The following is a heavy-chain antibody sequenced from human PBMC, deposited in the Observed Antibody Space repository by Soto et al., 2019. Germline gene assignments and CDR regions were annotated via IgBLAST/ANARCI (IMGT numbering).Heavy chain of an antibody. D-gene: IGHD3-22*01. J-gene: IGHJ4*02. V-gene: IGHV1-69*13. CDR3: ARAPVYYYDSSGEYYFDY. Sequence: SVKVSCKASGGTFSSYAISWVRQAPGQGLEWMGGIIPIFGTANYAQKFQGRVTITADESTSTAYMELSSLRSEDTAVYYCARAPVYYYDSSGEYYFDYWGQGTLVTVSS. CDR2: IIPIFGTA. CDR1: GGTFSSYA.